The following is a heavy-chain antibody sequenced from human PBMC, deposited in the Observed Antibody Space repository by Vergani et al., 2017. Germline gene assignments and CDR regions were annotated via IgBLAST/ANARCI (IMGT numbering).Heavy chain of an antibody. D-gene: IGHD6-6*01. CDR3: AKDLGTSSGGGWFDP. Sequence: EVQLEESGGGLVLPGRSLRLSCVASGFTSAGYAMHWVRQAPGKGLEWVSGISWNSNSLGYAESVKGRFTITRDHAKNTLYLQMNSLRAEDTALYYCAKDLGTSSGGGWFDPWGQGTLVTVSS. J-gene: IGHJ5*02. CDR1: GFTSAGYA. V-gene: IGHV3-9*02. CDR2: ISWNSNSL.